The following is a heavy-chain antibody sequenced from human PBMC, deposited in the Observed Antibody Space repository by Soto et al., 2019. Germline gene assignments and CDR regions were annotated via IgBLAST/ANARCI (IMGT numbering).Heavy chain of an antibody. CDR1: GYTFTSYA. V-gene: IGHV1-3*01. CDR2: INAGNGNT. CDR3: ASVIGGWYSFDY. Sequence: QVQLVQSGAEVKKPGASVKVSCKASGYTFTSYAMHWVRQAPGQRLEWMGWINAGNGNTKYSQKFQGRVTITRDTSASTAYMELSSLRSEDTAVYYWASVIGGWYSFDYWGQGTLVTVSS. D-gene: IGHD6-19*01. J-gene: IGHJ4*02.